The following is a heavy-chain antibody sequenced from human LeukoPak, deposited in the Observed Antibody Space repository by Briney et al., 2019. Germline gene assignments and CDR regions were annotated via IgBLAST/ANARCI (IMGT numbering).Heavy chain of an antibody. CDR1: GYTFTGYY. V-gene: IGHV1-18*01. CDR2: IGTYHGNT. J-gene: IGHJ4*02. CDR3: ARDFGFGELIFDS. Sequence: WASVKVSCKASGYTFTGYYIRWWRQIPGQGRECMGWIGTYHGNTKYAQKLQGRVTMTTDTSTSTAYMELRSLRPDDTAVYYCARDFGFGELIFDSWGQGTLVTVSS. D-gene: IGHD3-10*01.